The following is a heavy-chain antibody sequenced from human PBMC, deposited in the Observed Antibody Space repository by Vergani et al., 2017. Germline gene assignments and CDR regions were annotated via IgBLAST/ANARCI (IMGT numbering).Heavy chain of an antibody. CDR1: GFTFSSYS. CDR3: ARDSGWSGYYFFDY. V-gene: IGHV3-33*08. J-gene: IGHJ4*02. D-gene: IGHD3-3*01. CDR2: IWYDGSNK. Sequence: VQLVESGGGLVKPGGSLRLSCAASGFTFSSYSMNWVRQAPGKGLEWVAVIWYDGSNKYYADSVKGRFTISRDNSKNTLYLQMNSLRAEDTAVYYCARDSGWSGYYFFDYWGQGTLVTVSS.